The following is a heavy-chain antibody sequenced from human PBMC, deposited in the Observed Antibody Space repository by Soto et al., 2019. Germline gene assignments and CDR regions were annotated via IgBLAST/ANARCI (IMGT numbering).Heavy chain of an antibody. Sequence: GASVKVSCKASDYTFTSYDINWVRQATGQGLEWMGWMNPNSANTGYAQKFQGRVTMTRNTSISTAYMELSSLRSEDTAVYYCARVLSWASYYDFWSGYYNYYYYGMDVWGQGTTVTVSS. D-gene: IGHD3-3*01. J-gene: IGHJ6*02. CDR1: DYTFTSYD. CDR2: MNPNSANT. V-gene: IGHV1-8*01. CDR3: ARVLSWASYYDFWSGYYNYYYYGMDV.